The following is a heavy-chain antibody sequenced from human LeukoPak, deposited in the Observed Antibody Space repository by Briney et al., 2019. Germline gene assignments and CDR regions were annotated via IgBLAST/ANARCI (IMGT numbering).Heavy chain of an antibody. CDR2: INPNTGGI. CDR1: GYSFTASF. Sequence: ASVRVSCKASGYSFTASFIHWVRQAPGQGLEWMGWINPNTGGIKFAQGFQGRVTVTRDTSITTVHLDLRSLTSDDTAVYYCARGGPPQQLDHWGQGTLVTVSS. V-gene: IGHV1-2*02. CDR3: ARGGPPQQLDH. J-gene: IGHJ4*02. D-gene: IGHD6-13*01.